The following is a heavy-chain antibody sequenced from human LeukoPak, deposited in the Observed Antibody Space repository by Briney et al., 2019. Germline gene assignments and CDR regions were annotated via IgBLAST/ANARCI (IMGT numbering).Heavy chain of an antibody. Sequence: GASVKVSCKASGYTFSNYGMSWVRQTPGRGLEWLGWISAYNGNTNYAQKLQGRVTVTIDTSTSTAYMELTSLRSDDTAVYYCARATGTWGHDGFDIWGQGTMVTVSS. V-gene: IGHV1-18*01. J-gene: IGHJ3*02. CDR1: GYTFSNYG. CDR3: ARATGTWGHDGFDI. CDR2: ISAYNGNT. D-gene: IGHD3-16*01.